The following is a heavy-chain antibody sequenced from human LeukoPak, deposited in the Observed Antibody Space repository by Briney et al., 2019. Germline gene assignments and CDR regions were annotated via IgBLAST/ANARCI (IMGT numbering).Heavy chain of an antibody. CDR2: ISSTSTYI. J-gene: IGHJ4*02. CDR1: GFTFSTYT. V-gene: IGHV3-21*01. CDR3: ARVDGHSGYPYPHY. D-gene: IGHD5-12*01. Sequence: PGGSLRFSCAASGFTFSTYTMNWVRQAPGKGLEWVSSISSTSTYIYYADSLKGRFTISRDNAKNSLYLQMNSLRAEDTAVYYCARVDGHSGYPYPHYWGQGTLVTVSS.